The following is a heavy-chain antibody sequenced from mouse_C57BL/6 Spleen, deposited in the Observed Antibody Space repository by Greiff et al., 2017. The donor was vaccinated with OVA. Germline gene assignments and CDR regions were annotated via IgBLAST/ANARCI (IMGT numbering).Heavy chain of an antibody. D-gene: IGHD2-1*01. CDR3: ARSLYGNGPFAY. CDR1: GYTFTSYW. CDR2: IHPNSGST. V-gene: IGHV1-64*01. Sequence: QVQLQQPGAELVKPGASVKLSCKASGYTFTSYWMHWVKQRPGQGLEWIGMIHPNSGSTNYNEKFKSKATLTVDKSSSTAYMQLRSLTSEDSAVSYWARSLYGNGPFAYWGQGTLVTVSA. J-gene: IGHJ3*01.